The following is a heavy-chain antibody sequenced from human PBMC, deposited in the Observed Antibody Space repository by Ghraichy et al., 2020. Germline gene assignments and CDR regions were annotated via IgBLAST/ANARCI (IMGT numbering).Heavy chain of an antibody. CDR1: GFTFSSYW. V-gene: IGHV3-74*01. CDR3: ATPYYNYWSGYLPAGGMDV. CDR2: IGPDENK. D-gene: IGHD3-3*01. J-gene: IGHJ6*02. Sequence: GGSLRLSCAASGFTFSSYWMHWVRQAPGKGLVWVSRIGPDENKSYADSVKGRVTSSRDSAKNSLYLQLNSLRDEDTAVYYCATPYYNYWSGYLPAGGMDVWGQGTTVTVSS.